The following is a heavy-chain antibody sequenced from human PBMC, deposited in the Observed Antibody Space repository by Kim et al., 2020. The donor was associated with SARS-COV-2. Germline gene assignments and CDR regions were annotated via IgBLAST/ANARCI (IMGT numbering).Heavy chain of an antibody. CDR1: GFNFNDYL. J-gene: IGHJ6*02. D-gene: IGHD2-8*01. CDR3: AKLRGYCTNGVCPPPGMDV. V-gene: IGHV3-33*06. Sequence: GGSLRLSCKTSGFNFNDYLMSWVRQAPGKGLEGVADIWYDGVTKFYVDSVKGRFTISRDNAENTLYLEMNNLRVDDTAVYYCAKLRGYCTNGVCPPPGMDVWGQGTTVTVSS. CDR2: IWYDGVTK.